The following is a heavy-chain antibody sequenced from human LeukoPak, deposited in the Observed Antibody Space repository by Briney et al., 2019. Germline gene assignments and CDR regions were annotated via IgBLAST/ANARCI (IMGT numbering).Heavy chain of an antibody. CDR1: GGSVSSGTYY. V-gene: IGHV4-61*02. Sequence: SQTPSLTCTVSGGSVSSGTYYWNWLRQPAGKGLEWIGRIFPGGNTYFNPSLKSRVAISVDSSKNQFSLTLSSVTAADTAVYYCAGNRDAYFLNAFDIWGQGTMVTVSS. CDR3: AGNRDAYFLNAFDI. J-gene: IGHJ3*02. CDR2: IFPGGNT. D-gene: IGHD5-24*01.